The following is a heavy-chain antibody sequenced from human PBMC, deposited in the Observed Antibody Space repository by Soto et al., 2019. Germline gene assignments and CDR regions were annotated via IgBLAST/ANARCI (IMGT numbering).Heavy chain of an antibody. Sequence: EVQLVESGGGLVQPGGSLKLSCEISGFNFSNYWMHWVRQAPGKGLVWVSRIDSDGSRITYADSVKGRFTISRDNAKNTLYLQMNRLRVEDTAVYYCARPIFSTSWYTDFWGQGTLVTVSS. J-gene: IGHJ4*02. CDR2: IDSDGSRI. CDR1: GFNFSNYW. CDR3: ARPIFSTSWYTDF. V-gene: IGHV3-74*03. D-gene: IGHD6-13*01.